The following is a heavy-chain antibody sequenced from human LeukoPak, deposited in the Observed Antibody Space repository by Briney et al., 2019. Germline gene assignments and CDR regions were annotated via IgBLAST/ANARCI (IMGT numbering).Heavy chain of an antibody. V-gene: IGHV1-18*04. CDR1: GYTFIIHG. CDR3: AREGYSGYGGYYYYGMDV. Sequence: ASVTVSFKASGYTFIIHGISWVRQAPGQGQEGMGWIRAYNGNTNYAQKVQGRVTMTTDTSTSTAYMEMRSLRSDDTAVYYCAREGYSGYGGYYYYGMDVWGKGTTVTVSS. D-gene: IGHD5-12*01. CDR2: IRAYNGNT. J-gene: IGHJ6*04.